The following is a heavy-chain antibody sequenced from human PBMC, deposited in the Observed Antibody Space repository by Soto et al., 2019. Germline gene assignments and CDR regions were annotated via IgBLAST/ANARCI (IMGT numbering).Heavy chain of an antibody. D-gene: IGHD2-2*01. CDR3: ARGAYCSSTSCYLRYYYYYMDV. CDR1: GGTFSSYT. Sequence: SVKVSCKASGGTFSSYTISWVRQAPGQGLEWMGRIIPILGIANYAQKFQGRVTITADKSTSTAYMELSSLRSEDTAVYYCARGAYCSSTSCYLRYYYYYMDVWGKGTTVTVSS. V-gene: IGHV1-69*02. J-gene: IGHJ6*03. CDR2: IIPILGIA.